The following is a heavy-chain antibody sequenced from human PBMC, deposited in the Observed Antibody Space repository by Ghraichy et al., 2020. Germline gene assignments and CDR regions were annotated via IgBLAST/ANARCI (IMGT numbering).Heavy chain of an antibody. CDR2: ISSSSTI. CDR3: ARERITGTTGWFDP. J-gene: IGHJ5*02. CDR1: GFTFSSYS. D-gene: IGHD1-14*01. V-gene: IGHV3-48*01. Sequence: GGSLRLSCAASGFTFSSYSMNWVRQAPGKGLEWVSYISSSSTIYYADSVKGRFTISRDNAKNSLYLQMNSLRAEDTAVYYCARERITGTTGWFDPWGQGTLVTVSS.